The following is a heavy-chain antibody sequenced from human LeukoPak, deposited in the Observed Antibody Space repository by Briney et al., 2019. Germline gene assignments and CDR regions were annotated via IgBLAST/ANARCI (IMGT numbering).Heavy chain of an antibody. CDR1: GGSISSYY. D-gene: IGHD1-26*01. CDR2: IYYSGST. V-gene: IGHV4-59*01. Sequence: PSETLSLTCTVSGGSISSYYWSWIRQPPGKGLEWIGYIYYSGSTNYNPSLKSRVTISVDTSKNQFSLKLSSVTAADTAVYYCASSKSIVGATPFDYWGQGTLVTVS. J-gene: IGHJ4*02. CDR3: ASSKSIVGATPFDY.